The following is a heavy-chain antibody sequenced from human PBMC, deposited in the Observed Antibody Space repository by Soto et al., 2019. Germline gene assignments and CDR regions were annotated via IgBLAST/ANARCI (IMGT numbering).Heavy chain of an antibody. CDR3: ARGWYYYYGMDV. J-gene: IGHJ6*02. Sequence: SETLSLTCAVYGGSFSGYYWSWIRQPPGKGLEWIGEINHSGSTNYNPSLKSRVTISVDTSKNQFSLKLSSVTAADTAVYYCARGWYYYYGMDVWGQGTTVTVSS. CDR2: INHSGST. V-gene: IGHV4-34*01. CDR1: GGSFSGYY.